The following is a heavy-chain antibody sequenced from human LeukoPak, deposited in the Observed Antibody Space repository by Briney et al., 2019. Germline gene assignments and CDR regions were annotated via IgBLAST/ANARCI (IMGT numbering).Heavy chain of an antibody. D-gene: IGHD4-23*01. CDR3: AKGRGKVVTPFDF. CDR2: ISGSVDNT. J-gene: IGHJ4*02. V-gene: IGHV3-23*01. CDR1: GFTFNNFA. Sequence: GGSLRLSCAASGFTFNNFAMNWVRQAPGKGLEWVSAISGSVDNTYYADSVKGRFTISRDSSKNTLYLQMSSLRAEDTAVYFCAKGRGKVVTPFDFWGQGTLVTVSS.